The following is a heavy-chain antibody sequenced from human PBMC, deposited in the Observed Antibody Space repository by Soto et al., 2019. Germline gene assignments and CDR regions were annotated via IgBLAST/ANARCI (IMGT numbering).Heavy chain of an antibody. CDR3: ATHTTINYYYGMDV. Sequence: LGESLKISCKGSGYSFTSYWISWVRQMPGKGLEWMGRIDPSDSYTNYSPSFQGHVTISADKSISTAYLQWSSLKASDTAMYYCATHTTINYYYGMDVWGQGTTVTVSS. D-gene: IGHD1-1*01. CDR1: GYSFTSYW. CDR2: IDPSDSYT. J-gene: IGHJ6*02. V-gene: IGHV5-10-1*01.